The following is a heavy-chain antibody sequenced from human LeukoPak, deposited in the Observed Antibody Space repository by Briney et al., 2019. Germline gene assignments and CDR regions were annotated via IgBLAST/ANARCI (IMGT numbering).Heavy chain of an antibody. CDR1: GSTFSSYA. CDR2: IIPILGIA. D-gene: IGHD3-22*01. V-gene: IGHV1-69*04. Sequence: SVKVSCKASGSTFSSYAISWVRQAPGQGLEWMGRIIPILGIANYAQKFQGRVTITADKSTSTAYMELSSLRSEDTAVYYCAPSPPIDSSGYPFYYYGMDVWGQGTTVTVSS. J-gene: IGHJ6*02. CDR3: APSPPIDSSGYPFYYYGMDV.